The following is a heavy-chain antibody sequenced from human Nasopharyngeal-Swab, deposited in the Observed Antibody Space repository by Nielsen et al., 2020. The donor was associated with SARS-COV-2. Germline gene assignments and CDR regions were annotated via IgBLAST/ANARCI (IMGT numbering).Heavy chain of an antibody. CDR2: IIPIFGTA. V-gene: IGHV1-69*13. CDR3: ARETLDNYDLPLGMDV. J-gene: IGHJ6*02. D-gene: IGHD3-3*01. Sequence: SVKVSCKASGGTFSSYAISWVRQAPGQGLEWMGGIIPIFGTANYAQKFQGRVTITADESTSTAYMELSSLRSEDTAVYYCARETLDNYDLPLGMDVWGQGTTDTVSS. CDR1: GGTFSSYA.